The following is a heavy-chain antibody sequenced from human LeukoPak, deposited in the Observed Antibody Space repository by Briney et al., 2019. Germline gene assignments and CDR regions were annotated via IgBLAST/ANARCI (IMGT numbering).Heavy chain of an antibody. J-gene: IGHJ2*01. CDR2: IKQDGSEK. CDR1: GFTFSSYW. CDR3: ARGAGDPIYWYFDL. Sequence: GGSLRLSCAASGFTFSSYWMSWVRQAPGKGLEWVANIKQDGSEKYYVDSVKGRFTISRDNAKNSLYLQMNSLRAEDTAVYYCARGAGDPIYWYFDLWGRGTLVTVSS. D-gene: IGHD2-21*02. V-gene: IGHV3-7*01.